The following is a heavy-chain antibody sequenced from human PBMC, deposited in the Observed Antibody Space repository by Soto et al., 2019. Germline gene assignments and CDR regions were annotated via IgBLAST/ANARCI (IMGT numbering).Heavy chain of an antibody. CDR1: GGTFSSYA. V-gene: IGHV1-69*13. D-gene: IGHD3-10*01. J-gene: IGHJ6*02. Sequence: SVKVSCKASGGTFSSYAISWVRQAPGQGLEWMGGIIPIFGTANYAQKFQGRVTITADESTSTAYMELSSLRSEDTAVYYCARGARRITMVRGVIVPVVGYYYYGMDVWGQGTTVTVSS. CDR2: IIPIFGTA. CDR3: ARGARRITMVRGVIVPVVGYYYYGMDV.